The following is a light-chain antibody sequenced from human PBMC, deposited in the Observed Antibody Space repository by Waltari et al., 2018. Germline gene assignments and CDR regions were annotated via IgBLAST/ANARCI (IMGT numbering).Light chain of an antibody. CDR2: GAS. J-gene: IGKJ2*01. CDR3: QQYASSVLYT. CDR1: QSLGKNY. V-gene: IGKV3-20*01. Sequence: IVLTQSPGTLSLSPGARASLSCKASQSLGKNYLAWYQHKPGQAPRLLIYGASSRAAGIPDRFSGSWSGTDFTLTISRLEPEDFAVYYCQQYASSVLYTFGQGTKLEIK.